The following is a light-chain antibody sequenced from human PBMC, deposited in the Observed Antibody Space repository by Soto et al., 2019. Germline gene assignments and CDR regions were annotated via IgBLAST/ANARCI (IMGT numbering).Light chain of an antibody. CDR1: QSVTLW. CDR2: KAS. CDR3: QQYNSYPYT. V-gene: IGKV1-5*03. Sequence: EIQMTQSPSILSASVGDGVTIACRASQSVTLWLTWYQQKPGKAPKLLLYKASTLESGVPSRFSGNGSETDFTLTISSLQPDDIGTYYCQQYNSYPYTFGQGTKLEI. J-gene: IGKJ2*01.